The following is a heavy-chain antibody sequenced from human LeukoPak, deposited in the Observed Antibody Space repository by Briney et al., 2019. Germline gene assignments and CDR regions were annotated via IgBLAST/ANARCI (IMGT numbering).Heavy chain of an antibody. J-gene: IGHJ4*02. CDR2: INQDGTEK. D-gene: IGHD6-19*01. CDR3: AKDNRRHYTSGPNPDSLH. CDR1: GFTFSSYW. V-gene: IGHV3-7*03. Sequence: GGSLRLSCAASGFTFSSYWMSWVRQAPGEGLEWVARINQDGTEKAYVDSVRGRFTTSRDNAKNSLYLQMNSLRVEDTAFYYCAKDNRRHYTSGPNPDSLHWGQGALVTVSS.